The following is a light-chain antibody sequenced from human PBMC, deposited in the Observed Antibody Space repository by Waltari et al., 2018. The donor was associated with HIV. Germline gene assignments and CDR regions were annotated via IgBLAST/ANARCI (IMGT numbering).Light chain of an antibody. CDR3: QQYYSPPQT. J-gene: IGKJ1*01. CDR2: GAS. Sequence: DIQMTQSPSSLSASVGDRVTITCRASQGISNSVAWYQQKPGKAPKLLLFGASRLESGVPSKFTGSGSGTDYALTISSLQPEDFATYYCQQYYSPPQTFGQGTKVEIK. CDR1: QGISNS. V-gene: IGKV1-NL1*01.